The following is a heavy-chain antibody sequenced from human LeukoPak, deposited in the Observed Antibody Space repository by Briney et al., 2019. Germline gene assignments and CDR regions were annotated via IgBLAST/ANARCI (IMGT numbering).Heavy chain of an antibody. Sequence: GASVKVSCKASGYTLTSYDINWVRQATGQGLEWMGWMNPNSGRTGYAQNFQGGITITRNTSISTAYMELSSLRSEDTAVYYCTRETSSRYFDYWGQGTLVTVSS. V-gene: IGHV1-8*01. J-gene: IGHJ4*02. CDR1: GYTLTSYD. CDR3: TRETSSRYFDY. CDR2: MNPNSGRT.